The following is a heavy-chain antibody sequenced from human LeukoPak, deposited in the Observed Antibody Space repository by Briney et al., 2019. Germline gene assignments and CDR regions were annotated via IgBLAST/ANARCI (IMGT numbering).Heavy chain of an antibody. D-gene: IGHD6-19*01. CDR1: GGSISSYY. CDR2: IYYSGST. Sequence: SETLSLSCTVSGGSISSYYWSWIRHPPGKGLEWIWYIYYSGSTNYNPSLKSRVTISVDTSKNQFSLKLSSVTAADTAVYYCAREGGWYNWFDPWGQGTLVTVSS. J-gene: IGHJ5*02. V-gene: IGHV4-59*01. CDR3: AREGGWYNWFDP.